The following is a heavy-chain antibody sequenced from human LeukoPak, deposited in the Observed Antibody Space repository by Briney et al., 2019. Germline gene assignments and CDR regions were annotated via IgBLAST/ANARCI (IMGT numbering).Heavy chain of an antibody. J-gene: IGHJ4*02. Sequence: GGSLRLSCAASGFTFSGYWMSWVRQAPGKGLEWVSSISSSSSYIYYADSVKGRFTISRDNAKNSLYLQMNSLRAEDTAVYYCARGKIAARAFDYWGQGTLVTVSS. CDR2: ISSSSSYI. D-gene: IGHD6-13*01. CDR1: GFTFSGYW. CDR3: ARGKIAARAFDY. V-gene: IGHV3-21*01.